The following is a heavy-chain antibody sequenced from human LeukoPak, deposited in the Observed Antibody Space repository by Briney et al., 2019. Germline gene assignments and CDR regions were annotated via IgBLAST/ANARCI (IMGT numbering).Heavy chain of an antibody. D-gene: IGHD6-19*01. CDR3: ARDRSIGSGWYGEDY. CDR1: GFTFSIYA. V-gene: IGHV3-30-3*01. J-gene: IGHJ4*02. CDR2: ISYDGGNK. Sequence: GGSLRLSCAASGFTFSIYAMHWVRRAPGKGLEWVAIISYDGGNKYYADSVKGRFTISRDNSKNTLYLQMNTLRIEDTAVYYCARDRSIGSGWYGEDYWGQGTLVTVSS.